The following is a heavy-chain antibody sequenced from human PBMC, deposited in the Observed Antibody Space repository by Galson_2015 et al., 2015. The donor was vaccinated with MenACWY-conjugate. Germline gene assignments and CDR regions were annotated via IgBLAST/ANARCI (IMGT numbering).Heavy chain of an antibody. CDR3: AREGNDFDFWMTYYYFFDY. D-gene: IGHD3-3*01. Sequence: SLRLSCAASGFTFSSYVMHWVRQAPGKGLEWEAVISEDGNNKNYADSVKGRFTISRDNSKNTLYLQMNTLRAEDTAVYYCAREGNDFDFWMTYYYFFDYWGQRPLVTVAS. V-gene: IGHV3-30-3*01. CDR1: GFTFSSYV. CDR2: ISEDGNNK. J-gene: IGHJ4*02.